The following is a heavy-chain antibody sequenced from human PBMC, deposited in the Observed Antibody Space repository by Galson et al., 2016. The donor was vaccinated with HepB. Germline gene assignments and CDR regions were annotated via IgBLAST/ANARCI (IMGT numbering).Heavy chain of an antibody. Sequence: SLRLSCAASGFTFSTYAMSWVRQAPGKGLEWVSGISGSGDTKFADSVKGRFTISRDNSKTTLYLQMNSLGVEDTAVYYCAKISVQYSYHYWGFDYWGQGTLVTVPS. CDR1: GFTFSTYA. J-gene: IGHJ4*02. D-gene: IGHD5-18*01. V-gene: IGHV3-23*01. CDR3: AKISVQYSYHYWGFDY. CDR2: ISGSGDT.